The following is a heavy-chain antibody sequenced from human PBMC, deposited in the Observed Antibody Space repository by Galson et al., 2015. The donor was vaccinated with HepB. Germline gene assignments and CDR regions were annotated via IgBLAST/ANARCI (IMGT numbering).Heavy chain of an antibody. CDR1: GFTFSSYA. J-gene: IGHJ3*02. CDR3: AKDLGYCSSTSCYRVGAFDI. Sequence: LRLSCAASGFTFSSYAISWVRQAPGKGLEWVSAISGSGGSTYYADSVKGRFTISRDNSKNTLYLQMNSLRAEDTAVYYCAKDLGYCSSTSCYRVGAFDIWGQGTMVTVSS. V-gene: IGHV3-23*01. CDR2: ISGSGGST. D-gene: IGHD2-2*01.